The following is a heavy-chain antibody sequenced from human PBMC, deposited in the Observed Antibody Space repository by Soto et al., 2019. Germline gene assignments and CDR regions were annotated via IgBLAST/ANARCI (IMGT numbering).Heavy chain of an antibody. D-gene: IGHD2-15*01. J-gene: IGHJ4*02. CDR3: AKDLVGSNADYYDY. CDR1: GITFSNYA. Sequence: GGSLRLSCAASGITFSNYAMSWVRQAPGKGLEWVSVISGSGGSTYYADSVQGRFTISRENSKNTLYLQMNSLRAEDAAVYYCAKDLVGSNADYYDYWGQGTLVTVSS. V-gene: IGHV3-23*01. CDR2: ISGSGGST.